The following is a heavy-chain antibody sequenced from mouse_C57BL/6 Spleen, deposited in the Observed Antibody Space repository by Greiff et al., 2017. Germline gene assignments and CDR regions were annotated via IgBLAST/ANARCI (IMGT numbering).Heavy chain of an antibody. CDR2: INPSNGGT. V-gene: IGHV1-53*01. D-gene: IGHD1-1*01. CDR3: ARGFTTVVDYYAMDY. J-gene: IGHJ4*01. CDR1: GYTFTSYW. Sequence: QVQLQQPGTELVKPGASVKLSCKASGYTFTSYWMHWAKQRPGQGLEWIGNINPSNGGTNYNEKFKSKATLTVDKSSSTAYMQLSSLTSEDSAVYYCARGFTTVVDYYAMDYWGQGTSVTVSS.